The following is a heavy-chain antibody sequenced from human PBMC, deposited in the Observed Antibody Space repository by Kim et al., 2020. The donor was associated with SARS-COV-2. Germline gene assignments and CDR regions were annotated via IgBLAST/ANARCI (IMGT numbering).Heavy chain of an antibody. J-gene: IGHJ4*02. Sequence: GGSLRLSCAASGFTFSSYGMHWVRQAPGKGLEWVAVISYDGSNKYYADSVKGRFTISRDNSKNTLYLQMNSLRAEDTAVYYCAKATYYYDSSGYYYTGHFDYWGQGTLVTVSS. D-gene: IGHD3-22*01. CDR1: GFTFSSYG. CDR2: ISYDGSNK. CDR3: AKATYYYDSSGYYYTGHFDY. V-gene: IGHV3-30*18.